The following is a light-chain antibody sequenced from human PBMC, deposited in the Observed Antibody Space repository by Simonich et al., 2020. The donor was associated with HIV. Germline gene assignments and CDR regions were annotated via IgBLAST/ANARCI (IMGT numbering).Light chain of an antibody. Sequence: NFMLTQPHSVSESPGKTVTISCTRSSGSIASNYVQWYQQRPGSAPTTVIYEDNQRPSGVPDRFSGSIDRSSNSASLTISGLQTEDEADYYCCSYAGTRTVVFGGGTKVTVL. J-gene: IGLJ2*01. CDR1: SGSIASNY. CDR2: EDN. V-gene: IGLV6-57*03. CDR3: CSYAGTRTVV.